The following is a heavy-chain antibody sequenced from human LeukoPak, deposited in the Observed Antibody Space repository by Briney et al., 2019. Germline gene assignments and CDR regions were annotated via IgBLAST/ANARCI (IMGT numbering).Heavy chain of an antibody. J-gene: IGHJ4*02. D-gene: IGHD6-19*01. CDR3: ARLRPGLPYSSGWYFDY. V-gene: IGHV4-59*08. CDR1: GGSISSYY. CDR2: IYYSGST. Sequence: PSETLSLTCTVSGGSISSYYWSWVRQPPGKGLEWIGYIYYSGSTNYNPSLKSRVTMSIDTSRNQFSLKLSSVTAADTAVYYCARLRPGLPYSSGWYFDYWGQGSLVTVSS.